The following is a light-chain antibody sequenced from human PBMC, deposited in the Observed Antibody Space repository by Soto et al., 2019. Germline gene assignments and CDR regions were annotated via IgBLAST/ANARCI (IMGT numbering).Light chain of an antibody. CDR1: QSVSSSY. V-gene: IGKV3-20*01. Sequence: ELVLTQSPGTLSLSPGERATLSCRASQSVSSSYLAWYQQKPGQAPRLLIYGASSRSTGIPDRFSGSGSGTDFTLTISRLDPEDFAVYYCQQYGSSPLITFGQGTRLEIK. CDR3: QQYGSSPLIT. CDR2: GAS. J-gene: IGKJ5*01.